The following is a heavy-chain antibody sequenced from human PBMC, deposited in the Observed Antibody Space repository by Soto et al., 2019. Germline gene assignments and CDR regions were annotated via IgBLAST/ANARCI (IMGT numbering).Heavy chain of an antibody. V-gene: IGHV5-10-1*01. CDR3: ARHSSNVRYYHYAMDC. J-gene: IGHJ6*02. D-gene: IGHD6-19*01. Sequence: GGALNLSCKGSGWRFPGYWITWVRQKPGKGIEWMGRIDPSDSQTYYSPSFRGHVTISVTKSITTVFLQWSSLRASDTAMYYCARHSSNVRYYHYAMDCWGQGTKVTVSS. CDR1: GWRFPGYW. CDR2: IDPSDSQT.